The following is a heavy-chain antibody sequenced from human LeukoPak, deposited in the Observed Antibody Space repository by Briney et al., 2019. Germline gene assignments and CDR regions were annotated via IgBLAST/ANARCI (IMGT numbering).Heavy chain of an antibody. J-gene: IGHJ2*01. D-gene: IGHD2-15*01. CDR3: AKDHCSGFPGCYYFDF. CDR2: IWCDGSNK. Sequence: GRSLRLSCSASGFTFSFYGLHWVRQTPGKGLEWVAYIWCDGSNKFYADSVKGRFVISRDNSNNTVYLEMDSVRVEDTATYYCAKDHCSGFPGCYYFDFWGRGTLVTVSS. V-gene: IGHV3-33*06. CDR1: GFTFSFYG.